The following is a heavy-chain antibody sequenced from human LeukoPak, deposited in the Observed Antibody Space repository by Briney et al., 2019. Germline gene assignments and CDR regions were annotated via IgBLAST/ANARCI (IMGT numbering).Heavy chain of an antibody. CDR1: GGSISSGDYY. CDR2: IYYSGST. D-gene: IGHD3-3*01. CDR3: AREERVTIFGVVTPGIDP. V-gene: IGHV4-30-4*08. J-gene: IGHJ5*02. Sequence: PSQTLSLTCTVSGGSISSGDYYWSWIRQPPGKGLEWIGYIYYSGSTYYNPSLKSRVTISVNTSKNQFSLKLSSVTAADTAVYYCAREERVTIFGVVTPGIDPWGQGTLVTVSS.